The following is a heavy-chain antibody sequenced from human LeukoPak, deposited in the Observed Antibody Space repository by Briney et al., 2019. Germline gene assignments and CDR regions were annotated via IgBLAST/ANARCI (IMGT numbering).Heavy chain of an antibody. Sequence: SETLSLTCTVSGYYISSGYYWGWIRQPPGKGLEWIGSIYHSGSTYYNPSLKSRVTISVDTSKNQFSLKLSSVTAADTAVYYCASLVGFLEWFDYWGQGTLVTVSS. J-gene: IGHJ4*02. D-gene: IGHD3-3*01. CDR1: GYYISSGYY. CDR3: ASLVGFLEWFDY. CDR2: IYHSGST. V-gene: IGHV4-38-2*02.